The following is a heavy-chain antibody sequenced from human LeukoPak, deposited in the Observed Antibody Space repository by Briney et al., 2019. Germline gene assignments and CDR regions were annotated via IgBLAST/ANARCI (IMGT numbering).Heavy chain of an antibody. CDR1: VGSISSYY. J-gene: IGHJ3*02. V-gene: IGHV4-59*01. Sequence: PSETLSLTCTVSVGSISSYYWSWIRQPPGKGLEWIGYIYYSGSTNYNPSLKSRVTISVDTSKNQFSLKLSSVTAADTAVYYCARDSSSSWYWTEWGSGAFDIWGQGTMVTVSS. CDR3: ARDSSSSWYWTEWGSGAFDI. D-gene: IGHD6-13*01. CDR2: IYYSGST.